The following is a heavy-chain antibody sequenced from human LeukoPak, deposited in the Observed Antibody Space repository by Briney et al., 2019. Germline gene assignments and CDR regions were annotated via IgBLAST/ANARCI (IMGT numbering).Heavy chain of an antibody. J-gene: IGHJ6*02. Sequence: ASVKVSCKASGGTFSSYAISWVRQAPGQGLEWMGRIIPILGIANYAQKFQGRVTITADKSTSTAYMELSSLRSEDTAVYYCARVRFIAVAVGYYYGMDVWGQGTTVNVSS. CDR3: ARVRFIAVAVGYYYGMDV. V-gene: IGHV1-69*04. D-gene: IGHD6-19*01. CDR2: IIPILGIA. CDR1: GGTFSSYA.